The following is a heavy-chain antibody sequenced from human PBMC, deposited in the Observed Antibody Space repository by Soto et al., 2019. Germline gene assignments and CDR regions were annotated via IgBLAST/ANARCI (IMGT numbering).Heavy chain of an antibody. Sequence: GGSLRLSCAASGFTFSSYGMHWVRQAPGKGLEWVAVIWYDGSNKYYADSVKGRFTISRDNSKNTLYLQMNSLRAEDTAVYYCAREALGYCSSTSCYRGYYFDYWGQGTLVTVSS. CDR1: GFTFSSYG. V-gene: IGHV3-33*01. CDR2: IWYDGSNK. J-gene: IGHJ4*02. D-gene: IGHD2-2*01. CDR3: AREALGYCSSTSCYRGYYFDY.